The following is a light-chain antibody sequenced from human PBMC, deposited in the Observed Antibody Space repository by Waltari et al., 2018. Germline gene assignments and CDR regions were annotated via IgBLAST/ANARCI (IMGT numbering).Light chain of an antibody. V-gene: IGKV1-5*03. CDR2: KAS. Sequence: DIQMTQSPPTVSASVGDRVTITCRASENIGMWLAWYQQQSGGVPRLLVYKASTLERGVPSRFRGSGGGTDFTLTINNMQPEDAGTYYCLQYSAYRTFGLGTRVEV. CDR3: LQYSAYRT. CDR1: ENIGMW. J-gene: IGKJ1*01.